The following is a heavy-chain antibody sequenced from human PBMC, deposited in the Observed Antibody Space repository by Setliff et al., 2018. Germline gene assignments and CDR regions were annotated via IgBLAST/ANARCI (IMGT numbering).Heavy chain of an antibody. D-gene: IGHD3-10*01. J-gene: IGHJ3*01. V-gene: IGHV4-39*02. CDR3: ARPPKWFGEVIIGALDV. CDR2: VHSSGTT. Sequence: SETLSLTCAVSGDSIKSNAYYWGWIRQSPVRGLEWIGSVHSSGTTHYNPSLKSRVAISVDSAKNHFSLNLRSVTAADTAIYYCARPPKWFGEVIIGALDVWGQGTVVTVSS. CDR1: GDSIKSNAYY.